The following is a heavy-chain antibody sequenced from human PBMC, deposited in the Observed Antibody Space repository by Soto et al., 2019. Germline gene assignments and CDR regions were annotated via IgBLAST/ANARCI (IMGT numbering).Heavy chain of an antibody. CDR3: ARSGSSGYYLDY. D-gene: IGHD3-22*01. J-gene: IGHJ4*02. CDR1: GYTFTSYG. CDR2: ISAYNGNT. Sequence: QVQLVQSGAEVKEPGASVKVSCKASGYTFTSYGLNCVRQAPGQGLEWMGWISAYNGNTNYAQKLQGRVTMTTDTSTSTAYMELRRLSSDDTAVYYGARSGSSGYYLDYWGQGTLVTVSS. V-gene: IGHV1-18*01.